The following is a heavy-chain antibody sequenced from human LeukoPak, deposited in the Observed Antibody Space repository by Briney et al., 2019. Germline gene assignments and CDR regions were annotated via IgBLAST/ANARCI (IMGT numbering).Heavy chain of an antibody. CDR1: GGSISSYY. D-gene: IGHD2-8*01. CDR3: ARHRDYCTNGVCSFDY. V-gene: IGHV4-59*08. J-gene: IGHJ4*02. Sequence: PSETLSLTCTVSGGSISSYYWSWIRQPPGKGLEWIGYIYYSGSTNYNPSPKSRVTISVYTSKNHFSLKLSSVPAADTAVYYCARHRDYCTNGVCSFDYWGQGTLVTVSS. CDR2: IYYSGST.